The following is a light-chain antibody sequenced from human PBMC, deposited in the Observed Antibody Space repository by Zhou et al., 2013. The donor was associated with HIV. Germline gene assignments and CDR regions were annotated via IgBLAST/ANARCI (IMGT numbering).Light chain of an antibody. J-gene: IGKJ5*01. V-gene: IGKV3-20*01. Sequence: EIVLTQSPVTLSLSPGQRATLSCRSSQVVSASYVAWYQKRPGQAPKLVVYGASRRATDIPDRFGGSGSGREFILTINRLEPEDFAVYYCQQYGDTPVTFGQGTR. CDR3: QQYGDTPVT. CDR2: GAS. CDR1: QVVSASY.